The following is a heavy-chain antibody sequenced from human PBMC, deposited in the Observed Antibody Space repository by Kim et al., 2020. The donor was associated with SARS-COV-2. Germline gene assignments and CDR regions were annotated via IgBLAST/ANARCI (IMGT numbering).Heavy chain of an antibody. CDR3: NRAHGMAFAYCDGID. D-gene: IGHD1-1*01. V-gene: IGHV3-73*01. CDR2: IRCKRTNYAY. Sequence: GGSLRLSCAASGFTFRGSAMHWVRQASGKGLEWVGRIRCKRTNYAYAYAVTVRGTISISSADSKHSVHLNMHNLKTADMAVYSCNRAHGMAFAYCDGID. J-gene: IGHJ3*02. CDR1: GFTFRGSA.